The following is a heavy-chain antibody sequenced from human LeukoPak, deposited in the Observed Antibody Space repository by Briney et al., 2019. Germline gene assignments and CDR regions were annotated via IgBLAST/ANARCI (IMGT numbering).Heavy chain of an antibody. V-gene: IGHV1-2*02. CDR1: GYTFTGYY. D-gene: IGHD3-16*02. CDR3: ARVTYDYVWGSYRPERGPFDI. Sequence: ASVKVSCKASGYTFTGYYIHWVRQAPGQGLEWMGWINPNSGGTDYAQKFQGRVTMTRDTSINTAYMELSRLRSDDTAVYYCARVTYDYVWGSYRPERGPFDIWGQGTMVTVSS. CDR2: INPNSGGT. J-gene: IGHJ3*02.